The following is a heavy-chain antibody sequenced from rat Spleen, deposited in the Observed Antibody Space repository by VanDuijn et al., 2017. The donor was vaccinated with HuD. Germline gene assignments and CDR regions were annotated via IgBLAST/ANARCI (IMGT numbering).Heavy chain of an antibody. CDR2: IIYDGSST. CDR1: GFTFNNYW. J-gene: IGHJ4*01. D-gene: IGHD1-12*03. V-gene: IGHV5-29*01. CDR3: ARHHYDGYYHGPVLGVMDA. Sequence: EVQLVESGGGLVQPGRSLKLSCVASGFTFNNYWMTWVRQAPKKGLEWVATIIYDGSSTYYRDSVKGRFTISRDNAKSTLFLQMDSLRSEDTATYYCARHHYDGYYHGPVLGVMDAWGQGASVTVSS.